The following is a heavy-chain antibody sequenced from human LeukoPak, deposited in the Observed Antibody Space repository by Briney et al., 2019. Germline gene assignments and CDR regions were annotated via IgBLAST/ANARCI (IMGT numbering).Heavy chain of an antibody. J-gene: IGHJ4*02. D-gene: IGHD4-11*01. CDR3: ARLSTVTTSFDY. CDR2: IYTSGRT. CDR1: RGSISTYY. V-gene: IGHV4-4*07. Sequence: PSETLSLTCTVSRGSISTYYWTWIRQPAGKGLEWIGRIYTSGRTYYNPSLKSRVSMSVDTSKNQFSLKLSSVTAADTAVYYCARLSTVTTSFDYWGQGTLVTVSS.